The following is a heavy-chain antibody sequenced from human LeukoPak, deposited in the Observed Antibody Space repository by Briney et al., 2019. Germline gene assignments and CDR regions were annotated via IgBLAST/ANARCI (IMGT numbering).Heavy chain of an antibody. Sequence: PSETLSLTCTVSGGSISSYYWSWIWQPPGKGLEWIGYIYYSGSTNYNPSLKSRVTISVDTSKNQFSLKLSSVTAADTAVYYCARRVKIEYSSSSRNWFFDLWGRGTLVTVSS. J-gene: IGHJ2*01. V-gene: IGHV4-59*08. CDR1: GGSISSYY. CDR3: ARRVKIEYSSSSRNWFFDL. D-gene: IGHD6-6*01. CDR2: IYYSGST.